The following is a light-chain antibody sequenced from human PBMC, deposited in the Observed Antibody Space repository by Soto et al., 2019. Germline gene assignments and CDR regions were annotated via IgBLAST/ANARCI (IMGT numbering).Light chain of an antibody. CDR3: QQRSNWPRT. J-gene: IGKJ1*01. Sequence: IVLTQSPGTLSLSPGGRATLSCRASQSLSSSFLAWYQRKPGQAPSLLIYGTSSRATGIPDRFSGSGSGTDFTLTISSLEPEDFALYYCQQRSNWPRTFGQGTKVDIK. V-gene: IGKV3D-20*02. CDR2: GTS. CDR1: QSLSSSF.